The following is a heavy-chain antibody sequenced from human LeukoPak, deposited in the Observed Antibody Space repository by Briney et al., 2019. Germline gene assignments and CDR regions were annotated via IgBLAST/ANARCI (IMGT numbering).Heavy chain of an antibody. D-gene: IGHD6-13*01. J-gene: IGHJ6*02. CDR2: IYPGDSDT. CDR1: GYSFTSYW. CDR3: ARHGPAAAGNYYYYYYGMDV. V-gene: IGHV5-51*01. Sequence: GESLKISCKGSGYSFTSYWIGWVRQMPGKGLEWMGIIYPGDSDTRYSPSFQGQVTISADKSISTAYLQWSSLKVSDTAMYYCARHGPAAAGNYYYYYYGMDVWGQGTTVTVSS.